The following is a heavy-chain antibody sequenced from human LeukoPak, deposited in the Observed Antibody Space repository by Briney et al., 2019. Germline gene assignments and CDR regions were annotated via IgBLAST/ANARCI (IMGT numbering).Heavy chain of an antibody. J-gene: IGHJ6*03. CDR2: IYHSGST. D-gene: IGHD2-8*01. Sequence: SETLSLTCTVSGGSISSSSYYWGWIRQPPGKGLEWIGSIYHSGSTYYNPSLKSRVTISVDTSKNQFSLKLSSVTAADTAVYYCASSPTGCTNGVCYFAPGYMDVWGKGTTVTVSS. CDR3: ASSPTGCTNGVCYFAPGYMDV. V-gene: IGHV4-39*07. CDR1: GGSISSSSYY.